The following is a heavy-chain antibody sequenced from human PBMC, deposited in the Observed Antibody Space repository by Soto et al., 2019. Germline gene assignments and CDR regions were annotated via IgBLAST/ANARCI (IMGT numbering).Heavy chain of an antibody. J-gene: IGHJ4*02. CDR1: GFTFSSYA. Sequence: HPGGSLRLSCAASGFTFSSYAMSWVRQAPGKGLEWVSAISGSGGSTYCADSVKGRFTISRDNSKNTLYLQMNSLRAEDTAVYYCVTSPRGLITMIVVVIHYFDYWGQGTLVTVSS. CDR2: ISGSGGST. D-gene: IGHD3-22*01. V-gene: IGHV3-23*01. CDR3: VTSPRGLITMIVVVIHYFDY.